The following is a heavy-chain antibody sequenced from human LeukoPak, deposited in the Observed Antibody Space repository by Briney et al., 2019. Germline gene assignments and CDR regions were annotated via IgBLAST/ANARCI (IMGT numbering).Heavy chain of an antibody. J-gene: IGHJ4*02. V-gene: IGHV3-21*01. CDR1: GFTFSSYS. CDR2: ISSSSSYI. D-gene: IGHD3-22*01. Sequence: GGSLRLSCAASGFTFSSYSMNWVRQAPGKGLEWVSSISSSSSYIYYADSVKGRFTISRDNAKNSLYLQMNSLRAEDTAVYYCARDPGNYYDSSGYYPSLYWGQGTLDTVSS. CDR3: ARDPGNYYDSSGYYPSLY.